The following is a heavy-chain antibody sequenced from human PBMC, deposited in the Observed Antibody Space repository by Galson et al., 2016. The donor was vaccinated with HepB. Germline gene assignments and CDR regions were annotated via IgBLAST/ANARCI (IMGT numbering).Heavy chain of an antibody. D-gene: IGHD3-22*01. CDR3: ARHLNYYDSTGYYDCDY. CDR2: IYPGDSET. J-gene: IGHJ4*02. V-gene: IGHV5-51*01. CDR1: GYSFTSYW. Sequence: QSGAEVKKPGESLKISCKGSGYSFTSYWIAWVRQMPGKGLEWMGIIYPGDSETRYSPPFQGQVTISADKSISTAYLQWSSLKASDTAMYYCARHLNYYDSTGYYDCDYWGQGTLVTGAS.